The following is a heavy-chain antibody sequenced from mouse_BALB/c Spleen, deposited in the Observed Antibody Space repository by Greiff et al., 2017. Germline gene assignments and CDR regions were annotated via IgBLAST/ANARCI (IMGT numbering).Heavy chain of an antibody. J-gene: IGHJ2*01. CDR2: ISSGGSYT. CDR3: TNYFDY. Sequence: EVQVVESGGGLVKPGGSLKLSCAASGFTFSSYTMSWVRQTPEKRLEWVATISSGGSYTYYPDSVKGRFTISRDNAKNTLYLQMSSLKSEDTAMYYCTNYFDYWGQGTTLTVSS. CDR1: GFTFSSYT. V-gene: IGHV5-6-4*01.